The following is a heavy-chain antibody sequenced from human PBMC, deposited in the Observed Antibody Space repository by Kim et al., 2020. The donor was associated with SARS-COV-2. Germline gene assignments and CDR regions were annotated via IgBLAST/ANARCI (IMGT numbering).Heavy chain of an antibody. J-gene: IGHJ3*02. V-gene: IGHV4-59*08. CDR1: GGSISSYY. CDR3: TSTAASCGGACWAPDAFDI. CDR2: INYSGST. Sequence: SETLSLTCTVSGGSISSYYWSWIRQPPGKGLEWIGYINYSGSTNYNPSLKSRVTISVDTSKNKFSLQLSSVTAAETAGYYCTSTAASCGGACWAPDAFDIWGQGTMVTVSS. D-gene: IGHD2-21*02.